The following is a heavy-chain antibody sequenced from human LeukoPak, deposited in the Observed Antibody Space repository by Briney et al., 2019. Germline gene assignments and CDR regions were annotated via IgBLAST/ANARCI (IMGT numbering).Heavy chain of an antibody. V-gene: IGHV3-15*01. CDR3: TTDRPVDTAMVVYYYGMDV. J-gene: IGHJ6*02. D-gene: IGHD5-18*01. Sequence: GKSLRLSCAASGFTFSNAWMSWVRQAPGKGLEWVGRIKSKTDGGTTDYAAPVKGRFTISRDDSKNTLYLQMNSLKTEDTAVYYCTTDRPVDTAMVVYYYGMDVWGQGTTVTVSS. CDR1: GFTFSNAW. CDR2: IKSKTDGGTT.